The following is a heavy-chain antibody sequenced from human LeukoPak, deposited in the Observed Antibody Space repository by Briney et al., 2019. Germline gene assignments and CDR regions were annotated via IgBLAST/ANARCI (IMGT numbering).Heavy chain of an antibody. J-gene: IGHJ6*04. CDR2: ISYDGGNK. Sequence: GRSLRLSCAASGFTFSSYGMHWVRQAPGKGLEWVAVISYDGGNKYYADSVKGRFTISRDNSKNTLYLQMNSLRAEDTAVYYCAKDLGEYQLPDYYYGMDVWGKGTTVTVSS. CDR3: AKDLGEYQLPDYYYGMDV. V-gene: IGHV3-30*18. D-gene: IGHD2-2*01. CDR1: GFTFSSYG.